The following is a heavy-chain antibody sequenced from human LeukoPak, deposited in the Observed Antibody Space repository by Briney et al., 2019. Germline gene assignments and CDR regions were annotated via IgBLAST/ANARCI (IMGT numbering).Heavy chain of an antibody. D-gene: IGHD3-22*01. Sequence: SGTLSLTCAVSGGSISSSNYWSWIRQPPGKGLEWIGYIFYSGSTNYNPSLKSRVTISVDTSKNQFSLKLSSVTAADTAVYYCARVTMGYDSSGPLNYFDYWGQGTLVTVSS. J-gene: IGHJ4*02. CDR3: ARVTMGYDSSGPLNYFDY. CDR1: GGSISSSNY. V-gene: IGHV4-61*01. CDR2: IFYSGST.